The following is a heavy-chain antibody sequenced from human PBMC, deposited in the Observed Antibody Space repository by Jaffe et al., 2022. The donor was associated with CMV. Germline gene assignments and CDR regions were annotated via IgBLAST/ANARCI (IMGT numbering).Heavy chain of an antibody. J-gene: IGHJ6*02. V-gene: IGHV1-69*01. CDR2: IIPNLGTA. CDR3: ARGFAIVGTTIIFKSMDV. CDR1: GGTFSNYG. Sequence: QVQLVQSGSEVKKPGSSVKVSCKASGGTFSNYGLSWVRQAPGRGLEWMGGIIPNLGTANFAQKFQGRVTITADESTSTVYMELSSLRSEDTAIYYCARGFAIVGTTIIFKSMDVWGQGTTVTVSS. D-gene: IGHD1-7*01.